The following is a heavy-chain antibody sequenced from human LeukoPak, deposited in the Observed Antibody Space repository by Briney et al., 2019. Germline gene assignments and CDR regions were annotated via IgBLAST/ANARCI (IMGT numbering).Heavy chain of an antibody. J-gene: IGHJ4*02. CDR3: AKDQARNYYDSSGFDY. V-gene: IGHV3-33*06. Sequence: GRSLRLSCAASGFTFSSYGMHWVRQAPGKGLEWVAVIWYDGINKYYADSVKGRFTISRDNSKNTLYLQMNSLRAEDTAVYYCAKDQARNYYDSSGFDYWGQGTLVTVSS. D-gene: IGHD3-22*01. CDR2: IWYDGINK. CDR1: GFTFSSYG.